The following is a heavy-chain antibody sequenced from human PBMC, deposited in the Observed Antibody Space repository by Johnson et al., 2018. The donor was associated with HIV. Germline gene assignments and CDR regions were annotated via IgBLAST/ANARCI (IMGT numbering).Heavy chain of an antibody. CDR1: GFTFSNAW. CDR2: IKSKTDGGTT. J-gene: IGHJ3*02. D-gene: IGHD5-12*01. V-gene: IGHV3-15*05. CDR3: AKELARQSDAFDI. Sequence: VQLLESGGGLVKPGGSLRLSCAASGFTFSNAWMSWVRQAPGKGLEWVGRIKSKTDGGTTDYAAPVKGRFTISRDDSKNTLYLQMNSLRAEDTALYYCAKELARQSDAFDIWGQGTMVTVSS.